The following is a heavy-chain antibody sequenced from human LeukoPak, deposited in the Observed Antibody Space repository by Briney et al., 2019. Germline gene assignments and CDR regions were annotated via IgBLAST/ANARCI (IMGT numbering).Heavy chain of an antibody. Sequence: GASVKVSCKASGGTFSSYAISWVRQAPGQGLEWMGGIIPIFGTANYAQKFQGRVTITADESTSTAYMELSSLGSEDTAVYYCASGVRDIVVVPAAWGYWGQGTLVTVSS. V-gene: IGHV1-69*13. D-gene: IGHD2-2*01. CDR1: GGTFSSYA. CDR2: IIPIFGTA. J-gene: IGHJ4*02. CDR3: ASGVRDIVVVPAAWGY.